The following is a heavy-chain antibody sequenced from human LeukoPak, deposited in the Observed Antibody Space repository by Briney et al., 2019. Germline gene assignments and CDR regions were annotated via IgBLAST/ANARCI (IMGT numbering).Heavy chain of an antibody. D-gene: IGHD5-12*01. Sequence: SESLSLTCTVSGGSISSYYWSWIRQPPGKGLEWIGHINYSGSTTYNPSLKSRVTISLDTSKNQFSLKLNSVTAADTGIYYCARHSRSGYIGYENAFDIWGQGTMVTVSS. CDR2: INYSGST. J-gene: IGHJ3*02. CDR1: GGSISSYY. CDR3: ARHSRSGYIGYENAFDI. V-gene: IGHV4-59*08.